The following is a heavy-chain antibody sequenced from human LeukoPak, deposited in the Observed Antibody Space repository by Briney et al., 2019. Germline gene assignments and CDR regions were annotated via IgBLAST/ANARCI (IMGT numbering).Heavy chain of an antibody. J-gene: IGHJ6*02. CDR3: ARGEAVTYYYYYYGMDV. V-gene: IGHV4-34*01. D-gene: IGHD4-17*01. Sequence: SETLSLTCAVYGGSFSGYYWSWIRQPPGKGLEWIGEINHSGSTNYNPSLKSRVTISVDTSKNQFSLKLSSVTAADTAVYYCARGEAVTYYYYYYGMDVWGQGTTVTVSS. CDR2: INHSGST. CDR1: GGSFSGYY.